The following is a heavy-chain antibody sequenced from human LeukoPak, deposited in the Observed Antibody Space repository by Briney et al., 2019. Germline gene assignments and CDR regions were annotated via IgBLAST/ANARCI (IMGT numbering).Heavy chain of an antibody. Sequence: ASVKVSCKASGGTFSSYAISWVRQAPGQGLEWMGRIIPIFGIANYAQKFQGRVTITADKSTSTAYMELSSLRSEDTAVYYCARGLSGSYDGIGYWGQGTLVTVPS. CDR2: IIPIFGIA. V-gene: IGHV1-69*04. CDR1: GGTFSSYA. J-gene: IGHJ4*02. D-gene: IGHD1-26*01. CDR3: ARGLSGSYDGIGY.